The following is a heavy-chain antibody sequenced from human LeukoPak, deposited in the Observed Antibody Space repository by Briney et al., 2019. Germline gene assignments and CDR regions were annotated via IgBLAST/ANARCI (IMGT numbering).Heavy chain of an antibody. J-gene: IGHJ4*02. V-gene: IGHV4-38-2*01. Sequence: SETLSLTCAVSGYSISSGYYWGWIRQPPGKGLEWIGRTYTSGSTNYNPSLKSRVTMSVDTSKNQFSLKLSSVTAADTAVYYCASSPLGSSWAYLNYWGQGTLVTVSS. CDR1: GYSISSGYY. CDR2: TYTSGST. D-gene: IGHD6-13*01. CDR3: ASSPLGSSWAYLNY.